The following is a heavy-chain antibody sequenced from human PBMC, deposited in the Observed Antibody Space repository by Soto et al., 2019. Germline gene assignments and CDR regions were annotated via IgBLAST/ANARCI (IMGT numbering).Heavy chain of an antibody. CDR2: ISTYNGNT. V-gene: IGHV1-18*01. J-gene: IGHJ3*02. Sequence: QVQLEQSGAEVKKPGASVKVSCKASGYTFTRYGITWVRQAPGQGLEWMGRISTYNGNTNYAQKLQGRVTMTAVTSTTTAYMELRSLTYDDTAVYHRATAPGYSTDRGAFDIWGQGTVVTVSS. CDR3: ATAPGYSTDRGAFDI. D-gene: IGHD6-13*01. CDR1: GYTFTRYG.